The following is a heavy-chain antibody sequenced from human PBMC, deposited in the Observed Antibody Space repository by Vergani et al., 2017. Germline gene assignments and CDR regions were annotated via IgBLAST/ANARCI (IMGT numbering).Heavy chain of an antibody. Sequence: QVQLVQSGAEVKKPGSSVKVSCKASGGTFSSYAISWVRQAPGQGLEWMGIINPSGGSTSYAQKFQGRVTMTRDTSTSTVYMELSSLRSEDTAVYYCARDPRLWLRGPSGAWFDPWGQGTLVTVSS. CDR1: GGTFSSYA. J-gene: IGHJ5*02. D-gene: IGHD3-10*01. CDR2: INPSGGST. V-gene: IGHV1-46*01. CDR3: ARDPRLWLRGPSGAWFDP.